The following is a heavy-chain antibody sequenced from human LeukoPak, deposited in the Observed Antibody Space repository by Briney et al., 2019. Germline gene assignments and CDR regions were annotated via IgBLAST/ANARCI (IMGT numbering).Heavy chain of an antibody. CDR3: ARSPHYYYMDV. V-gene: IGHV3-21*01. CDR1: GFIFRDYS. CDR2: ISGSSSYI. J-gene: IGHJ6*03. Sequence: PGGSLRLSCAASGFIFRDYSMNWVRQAPGKGLEWVSSISGSSSYIYYADSVKGRFTISRDNAKKLLYLQTNSLRAEDTAVYYCARSPHYYYMDVWGKGTTVTVSS.